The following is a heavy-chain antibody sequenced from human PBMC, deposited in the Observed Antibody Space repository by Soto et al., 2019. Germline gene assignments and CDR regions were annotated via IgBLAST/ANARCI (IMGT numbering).Heavy chain of an antibody. CDR2: INPNSGGT. D-gene: IGHD2-21*02. J-gene: IGHJ6*02. V-gene: IGHV1-2*04. CDR3: ARFSLGIEYCGGDGSSVSRSGMDV. Sequence: ASGDGNTCRYMCWVCQSHGQGLEWMGWINPNSGGTNYAQKFQGWVTMTRDTSISTAYMELSRLRSDDTAVYYCARFSLGIEYCGGDGSSVSRSGMDVWGQGTTVTVSS. CDR1: GDGNTCRY.